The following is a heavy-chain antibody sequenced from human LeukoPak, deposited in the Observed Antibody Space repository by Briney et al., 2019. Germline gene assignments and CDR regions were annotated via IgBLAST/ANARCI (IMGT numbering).Heavy chain of an antibody. CDR3: ARRAITMVRRVSPCFDY. V-gene: IGHV4-34*01. D-gene: IGHD3-10*01. Sequence: SETLSLTCAVYGGSFSRYYWSWIRQPPGKGLEWIGEINHSGSTNYNPSLKSRVTISVDTSKNQSSLKLSSVTAADTAVYYCARRAITMVRRVSPCFDYWGQGTLVTVSS. CDR1: GGSFSRYY. CDR2: INHSGST. J-gene: IGHJ4*02.